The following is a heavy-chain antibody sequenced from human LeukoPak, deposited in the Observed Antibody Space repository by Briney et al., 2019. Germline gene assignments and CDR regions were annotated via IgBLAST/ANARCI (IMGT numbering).Heavy chain of an antibody. Sequence: SETLSLTCTVSGGSISSGDYYWSWIRQPAGKGLEWIGRIYTSGSTNYNPSLKSRVTMSVDTSKNQFSLKLSSVTAADTAVYYCARAYSSSWREFDYWGQGTLVTVSS. CDR3: ARAYSSSWREFDY. J-gene: IGHJ4*02. CDR1: GGSISSGDYY. V-gene: IGHV4-61*02. CDR2: IYTSGST. D-gene: IGHD6-13*01.